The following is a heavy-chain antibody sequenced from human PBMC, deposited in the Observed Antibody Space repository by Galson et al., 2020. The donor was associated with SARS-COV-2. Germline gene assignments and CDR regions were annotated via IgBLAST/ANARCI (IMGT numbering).Heavy chain of an antibody. Sequence: GESLKISCAASGFTFSNYWISWVRQAPGKGLEWVANTNQDGSQKDYVDSVRGRFTISRDNARNSLYLQINSLRAEDTAVYYCARDGFRAGFDYWGQGTLVTVCS. V-gene: IGHV3-7*01. CDR1: GFTFSNYW. D-gene: IGHD6-13*01. CDR2: TNQDGSQK. J-gene: IGHJ4*02. CDR3: ARDGFRAGFDY.